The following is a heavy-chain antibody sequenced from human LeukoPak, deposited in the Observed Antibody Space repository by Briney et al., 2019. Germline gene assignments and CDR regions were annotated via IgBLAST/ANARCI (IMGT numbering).Heavy chain of an antibody. V-gene: IGHV1-18*01. D-gene: IGHD4-23*01. J-gene: IGHJ6*03. CDR1: GYTFTSYG. CDR2: ISAYNGNA. CDR3: ARIRVTYYYYYMDV. Sequence: ASVKVSCKASGYTFTSYGISWVRQAPGQGLEWMGWISAYNGNANYVQKLQGRVTMTTDTSTSTAYMELRSLRSDDTAVYYCARIRVTYYYYYMDVWGKGTTVTVSS.